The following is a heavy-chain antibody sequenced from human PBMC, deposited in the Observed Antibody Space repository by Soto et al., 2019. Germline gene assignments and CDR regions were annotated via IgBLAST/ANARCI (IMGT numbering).Heavy chain of an antibody. V-gene: IGHV4-34*01. Sequence: SETLSLTCAVYGGSFSCYYRSWIRQPPGKGLEWIGEINHSGSTNYNQSLKSRVTISVDTSKNQFSLKLSSVTAADTAVYYCARARINMVRGVIIYPPYYYYGMDVWGQGTTVTVSS. CDR1: GGSFSCYY. D-gene: IGHD3-10*01. CDR3: ARARINMVRGVIIYPPYYYYGMDV. J-gene: IGHJ6*02. CDR2: INHSGST.